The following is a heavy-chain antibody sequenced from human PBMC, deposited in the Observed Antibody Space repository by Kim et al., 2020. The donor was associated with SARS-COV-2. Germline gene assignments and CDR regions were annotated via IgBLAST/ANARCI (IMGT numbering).Heavy chain of an antibody. Sequence: PVNGRFTIARDDSKNTLYLQMNSLKTEDTAVYYCTTYSCGSLCYYYGMDVWGQGTTVTVSS. D-gene: IGHD5-18*01. CDR3: TTYSCGSLCYYYGMDV. J-gene: IGHJ6*02. V-gene: IGHV3-15*01.